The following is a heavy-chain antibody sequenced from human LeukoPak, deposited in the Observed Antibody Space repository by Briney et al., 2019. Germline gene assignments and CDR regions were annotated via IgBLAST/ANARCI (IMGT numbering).Heavy chain of an antibody. J-gene: IGHJ6*03. Sequence: ASVKVSCKASGYTFTGYYMHWVRQAPGQGLEWMGWINPNSGGTNYAQKFQGRVTITADESTSTAYMELSSLRSEDTAVYYCARDLGDYYGSGSSGYMDVWGKGTTVTISS. CDR2: INPNSGGT. V-gene: IGHV1-2*02. CDR3: ARDLGDYYGSGSSGYMDV. CDR1: GYTFTGYY. D-gene: IGHD3-10*01.